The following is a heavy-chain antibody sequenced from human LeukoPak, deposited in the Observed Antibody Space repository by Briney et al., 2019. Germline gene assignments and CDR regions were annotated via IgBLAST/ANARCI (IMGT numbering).Heavy chain of an antibody. Sequence: SETLSLTCTVSGGSISNYYWSWIRQPPGKGLEWIGFILSSGSTYYNPSLKSRVTISADTSNNQFSLKLNSATAADTAVYYCARAGPRRDGYNADYWGQGTLVTVSS. CDR1: GGSISNYY. J-gene: IGHJ4*02. V-gene: IGHV4-59*01. CDR3: ARAGPRRDGYNADY. D-gene: IGHD5-24*01. CDR2: ILSSGST.